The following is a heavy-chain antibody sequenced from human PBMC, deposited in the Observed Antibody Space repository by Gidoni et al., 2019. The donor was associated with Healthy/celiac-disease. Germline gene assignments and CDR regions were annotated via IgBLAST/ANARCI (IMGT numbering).Heavy chain of an antibody. J-gene: IGHJ4*02. CDR1: GGSISSSSYY. V-gene: IGHV4-39*01. CDR2: IYYSGST. Sequence: QLQLQESGPGLVKPSETLSLTCTVSGGSISSSSYYWGWIRQPPGKGLEWIGSIYYSGSTYYNPSLKSRVTISVDTSKNQFSLKLSSVTAADTAVYYCARDYYDSSGCLDYWGQGTLVTVSS. D-gene: IGHD3-22*01. CDR3: ARDYYDSSGCLDY.